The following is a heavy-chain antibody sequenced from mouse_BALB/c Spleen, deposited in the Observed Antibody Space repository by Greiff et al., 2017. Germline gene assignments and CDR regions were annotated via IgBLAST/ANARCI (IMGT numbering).Heavy chain of an antibody. D-gene: IGHD2-10*01. CDR1: GYTFSSYW. J-gene: IGHJ3*01. CDR2: ILPGSGST. Sequence: QVQLKESGAELMKPGASVKISCKATGYTFSSYWIEWVKQRPGHGLEWIGEILPGSGSTNYNEKFKGKATFTADTSSNTAYMQLSSLTSEDSAVYYCARGKAYYCNYGFAYWGQGTLVTVSA. CDR3: ARGKAYYCNYGFAY. V-gene: IGHV1-9*01.